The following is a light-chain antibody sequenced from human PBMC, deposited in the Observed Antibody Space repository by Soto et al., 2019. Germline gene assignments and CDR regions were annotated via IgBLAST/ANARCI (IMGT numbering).Light chain of an antibody. Sequence: EIVLKQSPGTLSLSPGSRATLSCRARQSVSSTYLAWYQQQPGQAPRLLIYGASTRATGIPARFSGSGSGTEFTLTISSLQSEDFAIYSCQQYSNWPPFTFGGGTKVDIK. CDR3: QQYSNWPPFT. J-gene: IGKJ4*01. CDR1: QSVSSTY. CDR2: GAS. V-gene: IGKV3-15*01.